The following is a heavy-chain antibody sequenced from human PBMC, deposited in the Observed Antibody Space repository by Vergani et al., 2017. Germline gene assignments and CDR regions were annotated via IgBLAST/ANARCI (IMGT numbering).Heavy chain of an antibody. J-gene: IGHJ3*02. D-gene: IGHD3-22*01. V-gene: IGHV3-23*04. Sequence: EVQLVESGGGLVQPGGSLRLSCAASGFTFSSYAMSWVRQAPGKGLEWVSAISGSGGSTYYADSVKGRFTISRDNSKNTLYLQMNSLRAEDTAVYYCAKAGARWLLRSVAFDIWGQGTMVTVSS. CDR3: AKAGARWLLRSVAFDI. CDR2: ISGSGGST. CDR1: GFTFSSYA.